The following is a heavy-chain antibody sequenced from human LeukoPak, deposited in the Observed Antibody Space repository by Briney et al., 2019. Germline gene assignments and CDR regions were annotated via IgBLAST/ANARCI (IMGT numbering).Heavy chain of an antibody. CDR2: IRHDGSNK. V-gene: IGHV3-30*02. CDR1: GFTFSSYG. D-gene: IGHD2-15*01. CDR3: AKKASTRYCSGGSCYTRGSLPSKTISPL. J-gene: IGHJ4*02. Sequence: PGGSLRLSCAASGFTFSSYGMHWVRQAPGKGLEWVAFIRHDGSNKYYADSVKGRFTISRDNSKNTLYLQMNSLRAEDTAVYYCAKKASTRYCSGGSCYTRGSLPSKTISPLRGQGTLVTVSS.